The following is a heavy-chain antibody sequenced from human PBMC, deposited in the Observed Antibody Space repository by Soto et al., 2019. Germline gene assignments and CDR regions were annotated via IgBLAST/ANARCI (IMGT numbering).Heavy chain of an antibody. CDR3: ANSHTWTMIVVA. CDR2: ISYDGSNK. J-gene: IGHJ5*02. V-gene: IGHV3-30*18. D-gene: IGHD3-22*01. Sequence: GGSLRLSCAASGFTFSSYGMHWVRQAPGKGLEWVAVISYDGSNKYYADSVKGRFTISRDNSKNTLYLQMNSLRAEDTAVYYCANSHTWTMIVVAWGQGTLVTVSS. CDR1: GFTFSSYG.